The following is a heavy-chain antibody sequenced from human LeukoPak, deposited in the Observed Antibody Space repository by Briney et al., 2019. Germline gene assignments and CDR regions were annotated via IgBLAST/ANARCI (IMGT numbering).Heavy chain of an antibody. CDR2: INPNSGGT. CDR3: ARVPMHMVRRDYYYYGMDV. Sequence: ASVKVSCKASGYTFTGYYMHWVRQAPGQGLEWMGWINPNSGGTNYAQKFQGRVTMTRDTSISTAYMELSRLRSDDTAVYYCARVPMHMVRRDYYYYGMDVRGQGTTVTVSS. J-gene: IGHJ6*02. CDR1: GYTFTGYY. V-gene: IGHV1-2*02. D-gene: IGHD3-10*01.